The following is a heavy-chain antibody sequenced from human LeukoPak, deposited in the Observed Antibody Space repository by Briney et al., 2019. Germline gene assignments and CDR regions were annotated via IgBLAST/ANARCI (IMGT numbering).Heavy chain of an antibody. CDR1: GGSISSGGYY. CDR2: IYYSGST. Sequence: NPSQTLSLTCTVSGGSISSGGYYWSWIRQHPGKGLEWIGYIYYSGSTYYNPSLKSRVTISVDTSKNQFSLKLSSVTAADTAVYYCARGARWELPRSPDYFDYWGQGTLVTVSS. CDR3: ARGARWELPRSPDYFDY. V-gene: IGHV4-31*03. D-gene: IGHD1-26*01. J-gene: IGHJ4*02.